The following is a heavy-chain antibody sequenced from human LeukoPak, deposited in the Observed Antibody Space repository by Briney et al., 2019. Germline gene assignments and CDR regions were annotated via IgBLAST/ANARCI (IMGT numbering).Heavy chain of an antibody. CDR1: GGSFSGYY. J-gene: IGHJ6*02. D-gene: IGHD1-26*01. CDR2: INHSGST. Sequence: SETLSLTCAVCGGSFSGYYWSWIRQPPGKGLEWIGEINHSGSTNYNPSLKSRVTISVDTSKNRFSLKLSSVTAADTAVYYCARGVPGATRMDVWGQGTTVTVSS. CDR3: ARGVPGATRMDV. V-gene: IGHV4-34*01.